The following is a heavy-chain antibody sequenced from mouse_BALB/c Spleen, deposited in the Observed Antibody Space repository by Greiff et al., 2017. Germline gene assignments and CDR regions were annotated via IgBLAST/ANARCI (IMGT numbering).Heavy chain of an antibody. J-gene: IGHJ4*01. CDR2: IDPETGGT. D-gene: IGHD2-14*01. CDR3: TRSGYRYGNAMDY. CDR1: GYTFTDYE. Sequence: VKLQESGAELVRPGASVTLSCKASGYTFTDYEMHWVKQTPVHGLEWIGAIDPETGGTAYNQKFKGKATLTADKSSSTAYMELRSLTSEDSAVYYCTRSGYRYGNAMDYWGQGTSVTVSS. V-gene: IGHV1-15*01.